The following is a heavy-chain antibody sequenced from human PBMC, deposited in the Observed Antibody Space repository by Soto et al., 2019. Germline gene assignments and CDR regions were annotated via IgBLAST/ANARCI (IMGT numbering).Heavy chain of an antibody. CDR1: GGSISGYY. D-gene: IGHD5-18*01. V-gene: IGHV4-59*01. J-gene: IGHJ4*02. CDR3: ARAGLGTAMVNFDY. Sequence: PSETLSLTCTVSGGSISGYYWNWIRQPPGKGLEWIRYIYYSGSTNYNPSLKSRVTISVDTSKNQFSLKLSPVTAADTAVYYCARAGLGTAMVNFDYWGQGTLVTVSS. CDR2: IYYSGST.